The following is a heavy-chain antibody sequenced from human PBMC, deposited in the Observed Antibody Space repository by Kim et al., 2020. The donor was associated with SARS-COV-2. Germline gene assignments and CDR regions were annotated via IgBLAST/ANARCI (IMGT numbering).Heavy chain of an antibody. V-gene: IGHV4-34*01. CDR3: ARGILYSSNGYVDV. CDR2: INHIAAT. D-gene: IGHD2-8*01. CDR1: GGSLSGHY. Sequence: SETLSLTCGAYGGSLSGHYWSWIRQPPGKGLEWIGEINHIAATDYSPSLRSRVTISQDTSKNQISLTLRSVTAADTAVYYCARGILYSSNGYVDVWGQGTMVTVSS. J-gene: IGHJ6*02.